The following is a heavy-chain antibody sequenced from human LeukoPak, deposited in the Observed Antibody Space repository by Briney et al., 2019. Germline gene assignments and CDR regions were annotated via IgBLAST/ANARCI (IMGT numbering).Heavy chain of an antibody. D-gene: IGHD2-2*01. Sequence: GGSRRLSCGASGFTFSSYAMSWVRQTPGRGLEWVAGVSPSGGRTIYADSAEGRFTISRDNSNDTVYLQLSSLRAEDSALYYCAKVRGVYCSSPACYYYDAWGQGTPVTVSS. J-gene: IGHJ4*02. CDR3: AKVRGVYCSSPACYYYDA. CDR1: GFTFSSYA. CDR2: VSPSGGRT. V-gene: IGHV3-23*01.